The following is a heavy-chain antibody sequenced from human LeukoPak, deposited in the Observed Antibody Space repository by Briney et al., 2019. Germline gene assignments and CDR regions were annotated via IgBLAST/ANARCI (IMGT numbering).Heavy chain of an antibody. CDR3: ARDSLGVVKDIVVVPAAHDAFDI. Sequence: ASVKVSCKASGGTFSSYAIGWVRQAPGQGLEWMGGIIPIFGTANYAQKFQGRVTITTDESTSTAYMELSSLRSEDTAVYYCARDSLGVVKDIVVVPAAHDAFDIWGQGTMVTVSS. CDR2: IIPIFGTA. D-gene: IGHD2-2*01. CDR1: GGTFSSYA. J-gene: IGHJ3*02. V-gene: IGHV1-69*05.